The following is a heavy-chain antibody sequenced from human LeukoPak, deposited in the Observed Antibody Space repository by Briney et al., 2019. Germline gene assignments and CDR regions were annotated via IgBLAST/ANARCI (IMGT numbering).Heavy chain of an antibody. V-gene: IGHV4-38-2*02. Sequence: SETLSLTCTVSGYSISSGYYWGWVRQSPGKGLEWIGTIYHSGTTYYNPSIKSRLSISMATSKNQFSLKLTSVTAADTAVYFCVRDLVVYGNIDYWGQGTLVTVSS. CDR3: VRDLVVYGNIDY. J-gene: IGHJ4*02. D-gene: IGHD2-8*02. CDR2: IYHSGTT. CDR1: GYSISSGYY.